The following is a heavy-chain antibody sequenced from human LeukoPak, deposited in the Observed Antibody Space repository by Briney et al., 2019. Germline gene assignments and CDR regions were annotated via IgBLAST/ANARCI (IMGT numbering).Heavy chain of an antibody. CDR2: ISSSSSTI. CDR1: GFTFSSYS. D-gene: IGHD1-1*01. CDR3: ARDHNSWVPFRFDY. Sequence: GGSLRLSCAASGFTFSSYSMNWVRQAPGKGLEWVSYISSSSSTIYYADSVKGRFTISRDNAKNSLYLQMNSLRAEDTAVYYCARDHNSWVPFRFDYWGQGTLVTVSS. J-gene: IGHJ4*02. V-gene: IGHV3-48*01.